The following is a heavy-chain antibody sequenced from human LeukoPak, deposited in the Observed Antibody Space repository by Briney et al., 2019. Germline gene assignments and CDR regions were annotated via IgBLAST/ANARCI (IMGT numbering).Heavy chain of an antibody. Sequence: GASVKVSCKASGGTFSSYAISWVRQAPGQGLEWMGGIIPIFGTANYAQKFQGRVTITADKSTSTAYMELSSLRSEDTAVYYCATNSPPRYCSGGSCADHYYYMDVWGKGTTVTISS. CDR3: ATNSPPRYCSGGSCADHYYYMDV. V-gene: IGHV1-69*06. CDR1: GGTFSSYA. D-gene: IGHD2-15*01. J-gene: IGHJ6*03. CDR2: IIPIFGTA.